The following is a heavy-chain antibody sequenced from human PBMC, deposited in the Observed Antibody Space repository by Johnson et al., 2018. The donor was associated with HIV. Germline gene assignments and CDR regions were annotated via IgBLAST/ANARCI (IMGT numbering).Heavy chain of an antibody. V-gene: IGHV3-66*02. D-gene: IGHD5-18*01. Sequence: VLLVESGGGLVQPGGSLRLSCAASGFTVSSNYMSWVRQAPGKGLEWVSVIYSGGSTYYAASVKGRFTVSRDNSKNTLYLQINSLRPEDTAVYYCARLPSGYSRDDLDIWGQGTMVTVSS. CDR2: IYSGGST. CDR3: ARLPSGYSRDDLDI. J-gene: IGHJ3*02. CDR1: GFTVSSNY.